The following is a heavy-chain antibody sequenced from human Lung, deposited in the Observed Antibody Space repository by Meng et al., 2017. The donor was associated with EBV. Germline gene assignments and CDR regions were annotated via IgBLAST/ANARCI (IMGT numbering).Heavy chain of an antibody. J-gene: IGHJ4*02. CDR3: ARDSPLDGYSLLDY. D-gene: IGHD5-24*01. CDR2: IDPNTGNP. Sequence: QVQLVQSGSELKQPGASVKVSCRPSGYTFTSYAINWVRQAPVQGPDWMGWIDPNTGNPTYDQGFTGRFVFSLDTSVSTAYLQINSLRADDTAVYYCARDSPLDGYSLLDYWGQGTLVTVSS. V-gene: IGHV7-4-1*02. CDR1: GYTFTSYA.